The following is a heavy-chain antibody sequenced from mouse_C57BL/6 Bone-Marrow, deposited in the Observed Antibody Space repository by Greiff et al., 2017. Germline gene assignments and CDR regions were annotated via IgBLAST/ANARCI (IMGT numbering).Heavy chain of an antibody. CDR3: ARLPNYGSSFDAMDY. CDR2: ISNGGGST. V-gene: IGHV5-12*01. Sequence: EVQVVESGGGLVQPGGSLKLSCAASGFTFSDYYMYWVRQTLEKRLEWVAYISNGGGSTYYPDTVKGRFTISRDNAKNTLYLQMSRLKSEDTAMYYCARLPNYGSSFDAMDYWGQGTSVTVSS. J-gene: IGHJ4*01. D-gene: IGHD1-1*01. CDR1: GFTFSDYY.